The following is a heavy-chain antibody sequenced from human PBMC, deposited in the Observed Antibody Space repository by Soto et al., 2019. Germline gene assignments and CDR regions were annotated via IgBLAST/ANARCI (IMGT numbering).Heavy chain of an antibody. CDR1: GFKFSDFA. V-gene: IGHV3-30*04. CDR3: ARDLAGYAHPWDKSTN. CDR2: ITPVGFEK. Sequence: QVQLVESGGGVVKPGSSLRLSCAASGFKFSDFAMHWVRQAPGKGLEWVAVITPVGFEKFYVDFVKGRFSISRDDSHSTVILQMNSLRPETTGFYSVARDLAGYAHPWDKSTNWAQGTLVNVSS. J-gene: IGHJ4*02. D-gene: IGHD5-12*01.